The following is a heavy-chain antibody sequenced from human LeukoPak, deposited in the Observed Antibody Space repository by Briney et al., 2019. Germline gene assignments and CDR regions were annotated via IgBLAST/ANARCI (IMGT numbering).Heavy chain of an antibody. J-gene: IGHJ4*02. CDR3: TRVTDGEPPFDY. CDR2: ISYDGVNK. CDR1: GFTISRYA. D-gene: IGHD5-24*01. V-gene: IGHV3-30*09. Sequence: PGRSLRLSCAASGFTISRYAMHWVRQAPGKGLEWVAVISYDGVNKYYADSVKGRFAISRDNSKNTLYLQMNSLRAEDTAAYFRTRVTDGEPPFDYWGQGTLVTVSS.